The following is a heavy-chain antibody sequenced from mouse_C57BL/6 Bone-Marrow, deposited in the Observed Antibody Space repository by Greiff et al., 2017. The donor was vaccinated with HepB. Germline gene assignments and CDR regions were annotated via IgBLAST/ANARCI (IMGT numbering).Heavy chain of an antibody. Sequence: EVKPQESGGDLVKPGGSLKLSCAASGFTFSSYGMSWVRQTPDKRLEWVATISSGGSYTYYPDSVKGRFTISRDNAKNTLYLQMSSLKSEDTAMYYCARHLYYYGSSYGFAYWGQGTLVTVSA. CDR2: ISSGGSYT. V-gene: IGHV5-6*01. CDR3: ARHLYYYGSSYGFAY. CDR1: GFTFSSYG. D-gene: IGHD1-1*01. J-gene: IGHJ3*01.